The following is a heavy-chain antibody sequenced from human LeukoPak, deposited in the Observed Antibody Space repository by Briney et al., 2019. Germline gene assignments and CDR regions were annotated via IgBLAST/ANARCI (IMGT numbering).Heavy chain of an antibody. D-gene: IGHD3-3*01. V-gene: IGHV4-30-2*01. CDR3: ARERFGVVTEGGDYFDY. Sequence: SETLSLTCTVSGGSISSGGYYWSWIRQPPGKGLEWIGYIYHSGSTYYNPSLKSRVTISVDTSKNQFSLKLSSVTAADTAVYYCARERFGVVTEGGDYFDYWGQGTLVTVSS. CDR1: GGSISSGGYY. J-gene: IGHJ4*02. CDR2: IYHSGST.